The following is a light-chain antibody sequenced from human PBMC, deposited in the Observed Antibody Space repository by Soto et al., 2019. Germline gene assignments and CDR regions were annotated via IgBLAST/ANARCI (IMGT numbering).Light chain of an antibody. CDR3: QQYGSPIT. Sequence: EIVLTQSPGTLSLSPGERATLSCRASQSVSSSYLACYQHKPGQAPRLLIYGASSRATGIPDRFSGSGSGTDFTLTISRLEPEDFAVYYCQQYGSPITFGQGTRLEIK. J-gene: IGKJ5*01. V-gene: IGKV3-20*01. CDR1: QSVSSSY. CDR2: GAS.